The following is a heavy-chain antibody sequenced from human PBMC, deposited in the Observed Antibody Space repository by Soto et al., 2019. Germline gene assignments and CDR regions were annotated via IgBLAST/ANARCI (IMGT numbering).Heavy chain of an antibody. J-gene: IGHJ4*02. D-gene: IGHD4-17*01. Sequence: GGSLRLSCAASGFTFSSYGMHWVRQAPGKGLEWVAVISYDGSNKYYADSVKGRFTISRDNSKNTLYLQMNSLRAEDTAVYYCAKDTLDYGDHAYYFDYWGQGTLVTVSS. CDR3: AKDTLDYGDHAYYFDY. V-gene: IGHV3-30*18. CDR1: GFTFSSYG. CDR2: ISYDGSNK.